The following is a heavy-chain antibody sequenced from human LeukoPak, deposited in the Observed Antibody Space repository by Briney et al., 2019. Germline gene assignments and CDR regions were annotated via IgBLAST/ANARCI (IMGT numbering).Heavy chain of an antibody. CDR2: ISAYNGNT. CDR1: GGTFNNYA. Sequence: ASVKVSCKASGGTFNNYAINWVRQAPGQGLEWMGWISAYNGNTNYAQKLQGRVAMTTDTSTSTAYMELRSLRSDDTAVYYCARDRSGDYVFYDYYYYYYMDVWGKGTTVTVSS. J-gene: IGHJ6*03. CDR3: ARDRSGDYVFYDYYYYYYMDV. V-gene: IGHV1-18*01. D-gene: IGHD4-17*01.